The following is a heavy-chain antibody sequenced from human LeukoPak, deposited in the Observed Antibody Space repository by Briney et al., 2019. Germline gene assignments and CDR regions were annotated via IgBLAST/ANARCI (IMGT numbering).Heavy chain of an antibody. CDR1: GYTFTSYG. J-gene: IGHJ4*02. CDR3: ARVRYRLAETYIDY. D-gene: IGHD3-16*01. Sequence: ASVKVSCKASGYTFTSYGINWVRQAPGQGLEWMGWISVYNGDTNYAQKFQGRVTMTRDTSISTAYMELSRLRSDDTAVYYCARVRYRLAETYIDYWGQGTLVTVSS. CDR2: ISVYNGDT. V-gene: IGHV1-18*01.